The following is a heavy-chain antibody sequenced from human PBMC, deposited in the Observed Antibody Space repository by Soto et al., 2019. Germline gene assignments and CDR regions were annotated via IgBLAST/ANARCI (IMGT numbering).Heavy chain of an antibody. J-gene: IGHJ6*02. Sequence: QAHLEQSGAELQRPGASVKVSCKASGYTFSGFDINWLRQASGQGPEWMGWMNAKSGDTFFPRRFRGKFNMTWDTSLSTGYMAVVSVTSLDTAIYYCARGKPFNYVGFDVWGQRTTLAVSS. V-gene: IGHV1-8*01. CDR1: GYTFSGFD. D-gene: IGHD3-16*01. CDR3: ARGKPFNYVGFDV. CDR2: MNAKSGDT.